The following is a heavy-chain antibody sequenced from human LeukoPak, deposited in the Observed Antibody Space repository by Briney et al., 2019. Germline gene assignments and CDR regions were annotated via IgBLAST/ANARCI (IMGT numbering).Heavy chain of an antibody. CDR3: ARRAGDYSHPYDY. CDR1: GFTFSSYA. V-gene: IGHV3-23*01. D-gene: IGHD3-22*01. J-gene: IGHJ4*02. Sequence: GGSLRLSCAASGFTFSSYAMSWVRQAPGKGLEWVSAISGSGGSTYYADSVKGRFTISRDNSKNTVHLQMNSLRAGDTAMYYCARRAGDYSHPYDYWGQGTLVTVSS. CDR2: ISGSGGST.